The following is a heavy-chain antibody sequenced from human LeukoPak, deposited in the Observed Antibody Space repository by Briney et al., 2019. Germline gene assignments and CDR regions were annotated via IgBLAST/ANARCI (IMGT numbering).Heavy chain of an antibody. D-gene: IGHD3-10*01. V-gene: IGHV3-73*01. CDR2: NRSKANSYAT. CDR3: TGNYYGSGSYADFDY. J-gene: IGHJ4*02. Sequence: GGSLRLSCAASGFTFSGSAMHWVRQASGKGLEWVGRNRSKANSYATAFAASVKGRFTISRDDSKNTAYLQMDSLKTEDTAVYYCTGNYYGSGSYADFDYWGQGTLVTVSS. CDR1: GFTFSGSA.